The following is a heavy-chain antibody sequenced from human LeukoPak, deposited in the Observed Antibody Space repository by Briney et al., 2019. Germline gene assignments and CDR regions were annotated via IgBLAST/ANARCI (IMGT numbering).Heavy chain of an antibody. D-gene: IGHD2-2*02. CDR1: GGTFSSYA. Sequence: SVKVSCKASGGTFSSYAIRWVRQAPGQGLEWMGGIIPIFGTANYAQKFQGRVTITADESTSTAYMELSSLRSEDTAVYYCASTLSTSCYKEVCNWFDPWGQGTLVTVSS. V-gene: IGHV1-69*01. J-gene: IGHJ5*02. CDR3: ASTLSTSCYKEVCNWFDP. CDR2: IIPIFGTA.